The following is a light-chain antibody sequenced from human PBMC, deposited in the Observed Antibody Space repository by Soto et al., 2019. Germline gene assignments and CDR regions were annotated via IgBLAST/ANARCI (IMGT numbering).Light chain of an antibody. V-gene: IGLV1-47*01. CDR2: RNN. J-gene: IGLJ2*01. CDR3: AAWDDSLSGPRVV. Sequence: QSVLTQPPSASVTPGQRVTISCSGSSSNIGSNYVYWYQQLPGTAPKLLIYRNNHRPSGVPDRFSGSKSGTSASLAISGLRSEDEADYYCAAWDDSLSGPRVVFGGGTQLTVL. CDR1: SSNIGSNY.